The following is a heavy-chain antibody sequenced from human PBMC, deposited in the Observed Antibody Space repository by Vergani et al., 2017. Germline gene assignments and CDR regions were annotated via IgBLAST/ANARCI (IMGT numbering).Heavy chain of an antibody. Sequence: QVQLVESGGGVVQPGRSLRLSCAASGFTFSSYGMHWVRQAPGKGLEWVAVIWYDGSNKYYADSVKGRFTISRDNSKNTLYLQMNSLRAEDTAVYYCARDFWRQQLVLNYYYGMDVWGQGTTVTVSS. CDR2: IWYDGSNK. J-gene: IGHJ6*02. V-gene: IGHV3-33*01. CDR1: GFTFSSYG. CDR3: ARDFWRQQLVLNYYYGMDV. D-gene: IGHD6-13*01.